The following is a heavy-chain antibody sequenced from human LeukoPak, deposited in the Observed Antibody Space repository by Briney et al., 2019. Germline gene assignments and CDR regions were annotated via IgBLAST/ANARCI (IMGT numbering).Heavy chain of an antibody. Sequence: SETLSLTCAVYGGSFSGYYWSWIRQPPGKGLEWIGEINHSGSTNYNPSLKSRVTISVDTSKNQFSLKLSSVTAADTAVYYCARRGGYYYYDSSGYHFDYWGQGTLVTVSS. CDR1: GGSFSGYY. D-gene: IGHD3-22*01. J-gene: IGHJ4*02. V-gene: IGHV4-34*01. CDR3: ARRGGYYYYDSSGYHFDY. CDR2: INHSGST.